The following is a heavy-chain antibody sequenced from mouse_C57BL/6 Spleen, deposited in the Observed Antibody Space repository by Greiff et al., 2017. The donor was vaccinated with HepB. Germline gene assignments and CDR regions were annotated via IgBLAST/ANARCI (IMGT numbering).Heavy chain of an antibody. CDR1: GFSLTSYA. D-gene: IGHD2-1*01. V-gene: IGHV2-9-1*01. Sequence: VQLQQSGPGLVAPSQSLSITCTVSGFSLTSYAISWVRQPPGKGLEWLGVIWTGGGTNYNSALKSRLSISKDNSKSQVFLKMNSLQTDDTARYYCATPLYYGNYGDAMDYWGQGTSVTVSS. CDR3: ATPLYYGNYGDAMDY. CDR2: IWTGGGT. J-gene: IGHJ4*01.